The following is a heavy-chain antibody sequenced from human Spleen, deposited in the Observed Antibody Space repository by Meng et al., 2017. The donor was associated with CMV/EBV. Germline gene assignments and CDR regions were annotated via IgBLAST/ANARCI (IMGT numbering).Heavy chain of an antibody. CDR2: INPNSGGT. Sequence: SYMHWVRQAPGQGLEWMGWINPNSGGTNYAQKFQGRVTMTRDTSISTAYMELSRLRSDDTAVYYCASSKGTYYDFWSGYYRNWYFDLWGRGTLVTVSS. D-gene: IGHD3-3*01. CDR3: ASSKGTYYDFWSGYYRNWYFDL. V-gene: IGHV1-2*02. J-gene: IGHJ2*01. CDR1: SY.